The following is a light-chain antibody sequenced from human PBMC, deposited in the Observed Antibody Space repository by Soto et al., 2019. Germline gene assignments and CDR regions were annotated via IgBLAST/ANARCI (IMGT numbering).Light chain of an antibody. Sequence: DIQMTQSPSTLSASVGDRVTITCRASQSISSGLAWYQQKPGKAPNLLIYKASSLESGVPSRFSGSGSGTEFTLTISSLQPDDFATYYCQQYNSYSWTFGQGTKVEIK. J-gene: IGKJ1*01. CDR3: QQYNSYSWT. V-gene: IGKV1-5*03. CDR1: QSISSG. CDR2: KAS.